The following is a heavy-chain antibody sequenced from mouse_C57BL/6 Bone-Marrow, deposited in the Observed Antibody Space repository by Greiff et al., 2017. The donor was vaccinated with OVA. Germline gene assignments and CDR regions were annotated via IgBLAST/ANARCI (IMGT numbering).Heavy chain of an antibody. D-gene: IGHD1-1*01. V-gene: IGHV1-69*01. J-gene: IGHJ2*01. CDR3: ARSYTTVVAPYYFDY. CDR1: GYTFTSYW. CDR2: IDPSDSYT. Sequence: QVQLQQPGAELVMPGASVKLSCKASGYTFTSYWMHWVKQRPGQGLEWIGEIDPSDSYTNYIQKFKGKSTLTVDKSSSTAYMQLSSLTSEDSAVYYCARSYTTVVAPYYFDYWGQGTTLTVSS.